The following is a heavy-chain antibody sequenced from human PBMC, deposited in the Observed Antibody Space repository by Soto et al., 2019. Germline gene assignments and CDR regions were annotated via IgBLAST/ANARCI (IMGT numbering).Heavy chain of an antibody. D-gene: IGHD6-19*01. Sequence: EVQLVESGGDLVQRGGSLRLSCVASGFTFSVYSMNWVRQAPGKGLEWFSYITYDTKTIKYADSVKGRFTISRDNAKNSVYLQMTSLRDEDTAVYYCARSVEGHFDYWGQGTVVTVSS. CDR3: ARSVEGHFDY. CDR1: GFTFSVYS. CDR2: ITYDTKTI. J-gene: IGHJ4*02. V-gene: IGHV3-48*02.